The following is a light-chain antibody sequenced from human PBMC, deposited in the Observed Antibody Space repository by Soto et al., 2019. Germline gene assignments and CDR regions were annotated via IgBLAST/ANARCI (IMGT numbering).Light chain of an antibody. Sequence: DIQMTQSPSTLSASVGDRVTITCRASQSISTRLAWYQQKPRKAPKLLIYDASSLESGVPSRFSGSASGTEFTLTISSLQPDDFATYYCQQYNSYSLTFGPGTKVDIK. CDR1: QSISTR. J-gene: IGKJ3*01. CDR3: QQYNSYSLT. CDR2: DAS. V-gene: IGKV1-5*01.